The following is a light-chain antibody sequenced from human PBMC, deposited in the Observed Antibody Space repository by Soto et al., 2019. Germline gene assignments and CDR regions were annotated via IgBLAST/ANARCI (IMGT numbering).Light chain of an antibody. CDR2: AAS. V-gene: IGKV1-39*01. J-gene: IGKJ4*01. Sequence: DIQMNQSASSLSASVGGRVTITYRASQSISSYLNWYQKKPGNDPKILIYAASSLQSGVPSRFSGSGSGTDFNLTINSLQTEDFATYLCQQSFTTPLTFGGGTKVDIK. CDR1: QSISSY. CDR3: QQSFTTPLT.